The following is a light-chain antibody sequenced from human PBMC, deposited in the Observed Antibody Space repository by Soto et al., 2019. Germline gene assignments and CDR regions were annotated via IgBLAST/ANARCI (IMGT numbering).Light chain of an antibody. CDR2: GAS. Sequence: EIAMTQSPATLSVSLGERATLSCRASQYISNNLAWYQQRPGQAPMLLIYGASTRATGVPARFSGSGSGTDFLLSISGLQSEDSAVYYCQQYNHWSSLTFGQGTRLEIK. CDR1: QYISNN. CDR3: QQYNHWSSLT. V-gene: IGKV3-15*01. J-gene: IGKJ5*01.